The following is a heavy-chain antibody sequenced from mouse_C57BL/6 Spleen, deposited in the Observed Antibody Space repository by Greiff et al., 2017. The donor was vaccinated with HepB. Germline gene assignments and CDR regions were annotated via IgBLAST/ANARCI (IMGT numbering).Heavy chain of an antibody. CDR3: SRNANYYGSSWAMDY. V-gene: IGHV1-82*01. J-gene: IGHJ4*01. CDR1: GYAFSSSW. D-gene: IGHD1-1*01. CDR2: IYPGDGDT. Sequence: QVQLQQSGPELVKPGASVKISCKASGYAFSSSWMNWVKQRPGKGLEWIGRIYPGDGDTNYNGKFKGKATLTADKSSSTAYMQLSSLTSEDSAVYFCSRNANYYGSSWAMDYWGQGTSVTVSS.